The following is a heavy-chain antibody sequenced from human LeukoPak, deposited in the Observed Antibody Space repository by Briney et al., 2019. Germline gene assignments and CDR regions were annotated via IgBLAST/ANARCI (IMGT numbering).Heavy chain of an antibody. CDR2: IRYDGNNK. J-gene: IGHJ3*02. CDR3: AKGYGDLVAFDI. D-gene: IGHD4-17*01. CDR1: GLTFSSYG. Sequence: PGGSLRLSCAASGLTFSSYGMDWVRRAPGKGLEWVAFIRYDGNNKDYADSVKGRFTISRDNSKNTLFLQMNSLRVEDTAVYYCAKGYGDLVAFDIWGQGTMVTVSS. V-gene: IGHV3-30*02.